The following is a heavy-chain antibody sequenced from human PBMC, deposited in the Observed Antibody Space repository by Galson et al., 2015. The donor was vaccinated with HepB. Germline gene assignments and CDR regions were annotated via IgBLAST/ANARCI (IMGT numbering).Heavy chain of an antibody. Sequence: SVKVSCKASGYTFTSYAMHWVRQAPGQRLEWMGWINAGNGNTKYSQKFQGRVTITRDTSASTAYMELSSLRSEDTAVYYCARDTLWGDYINYYYYGMDVWGQGTTVTVSS. CDR2: INAGNGNT. CDR3: ARDTLWGDYINYYYYGMDV. V-gene: IGHV1-3*01. CDR1: GYTFTSYA. J-gene: IGHJ6*02. D-gene: IGHD4-17*01.